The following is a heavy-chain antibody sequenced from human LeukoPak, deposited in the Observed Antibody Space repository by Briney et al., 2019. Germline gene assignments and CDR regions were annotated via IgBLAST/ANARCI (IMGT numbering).Heavy chain of an antibody. D-gene: IGHD6-19*01. Sequence: ASVRVSYKASGYTFTGYYMHWVRQAPGQGLEWMGWINANSGGTNYAQKFQGRVTMTRDTSINTAYMVLNNLKSDDTAVYYCARAVAGTGDYWGQGTLVTVSS. CDR3: ARAVAGTGDY. CDR2: INANSGGT. V-gene: IGHV1-2*02. CDR1: GYTFTGYY. J-gene: IGHJ4*02.